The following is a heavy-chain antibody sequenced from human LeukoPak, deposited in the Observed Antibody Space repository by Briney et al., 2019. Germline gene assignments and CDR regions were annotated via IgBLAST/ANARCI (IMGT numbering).Heavy chain of an antibody. CDR1: GGSFSGYY. Sequence: SETLSLTCAVYGGSFSGYYWSWIRQPPGKGLEWIGEINHSGSTNYNPSLKSRVTISVDTSKNQFSLKLSSVTAADTAVYYCARGRGAARHKNYYYYYYMDVWGKGTTVTVSS. D-gene: IGHD6-6*01. CDR3: ARGRGAARHKNYYYYYYMDV. CDR2: INHSGST. J-gene: IGHJ6*03. V-gene: IGHV4-34*01.